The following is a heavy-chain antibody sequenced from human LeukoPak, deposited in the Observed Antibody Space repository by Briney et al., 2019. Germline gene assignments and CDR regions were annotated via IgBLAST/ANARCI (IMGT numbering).Heavy chain of an antibody. CDR2: IYYSGST. J-gene: IGHJ6*03. V-gene: IGHV4-59*01. CDR1: GGSISSYY. CDR3: ARDAYQGHMDV. D-gene: IGHD2-2*01. Sequence: PSETLSLTCTVPGGSISSYYWSWSRQPPGKGLEWIGYIYYSGSTNYNPSLKSRVTISVDTSKNQFSLKLSSVTAADTAVYYCARDAYQGHMDVWGKGTTVTISS.